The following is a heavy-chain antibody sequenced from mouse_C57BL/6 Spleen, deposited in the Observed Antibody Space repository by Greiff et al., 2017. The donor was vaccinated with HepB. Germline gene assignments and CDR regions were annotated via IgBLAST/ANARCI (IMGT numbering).Heavy chain of an antibody. V-gene: IGHV14-2*01. Sequence: DVKLVESGAELVKPGASVKLSCTASGFNIKDYYMHWVKQRTEQGLEWIGRIDPEDGETKYAPKFQGKATITADTSSNTAYLQLSSLTSEDTAVYYCARPPDGKGYFDYWGQGTTLTVSS. J-gene: IGHJ2*01. CDR1: GFNIKDYY. D-gene: IGHD1-1*01. CDR2: IDPEDGET. CDR3: ARPPDGKGYFDY.